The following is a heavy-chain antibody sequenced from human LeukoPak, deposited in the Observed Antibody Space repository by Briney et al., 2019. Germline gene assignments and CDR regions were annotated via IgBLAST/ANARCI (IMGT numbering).Heavy chain of an antibody. CDR1: GFTFSSYA. CDR2: ISGSGGST. CDR3: AKDTDYDILTGLDY. Sequence: GSLRLSCAASGFTFSSYAMSWVRQAPGKGLEWVSVISGSGGSTYYADSVKGRFTISRDNSKNTLYLQMNSLRAEDTAVYYCAKDTDYDILTGLDYWGQGTLVTVSS. V-gene: IGHV3-23*01. J-gene: IGHJ4*02. D-gene: IGHD3-9*01.